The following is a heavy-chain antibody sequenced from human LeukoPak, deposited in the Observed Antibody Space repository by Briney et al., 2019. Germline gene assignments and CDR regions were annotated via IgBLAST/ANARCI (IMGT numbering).Heavy chain of an antibody. D-gene: IGHD2-2*01. CDR2: IKQDGSEK. Sequence: GGSLRLSFEAPGSTFTKYWMTWVRKAPGKGRGWVANIKQDGSEKFYVDSVKGRFTISRDNAKNSLDLQINSLGAEDTAVYYCARGLDCRSTSCYLDNWGQGTLVTVSS. CDR3: ARGLDCRSTSCYLDN. V-gene: IGHV3-7*01. J-gene: IGHJ4*02. CDR1: GSTFTKYW.